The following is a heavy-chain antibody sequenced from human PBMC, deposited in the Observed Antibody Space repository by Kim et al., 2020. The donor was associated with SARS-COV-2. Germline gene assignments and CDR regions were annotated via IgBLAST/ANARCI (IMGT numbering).Heavy chain of an antibody. CDR2: ISHDGSNK. J-gene: IGHJ4*02. CDR1: GFTFSSYA. V-gene: IGHV3-30*04. Sequence: GGSLRLSCAASGFTFSSYAMHWVRQAPGKGLEWVAVISHDGSNKYYVDSVKGRFTISRDNSKNTLYLQMNSLRVEDTAVYYCARDHYETGVLRFLEWLFSRVGYWGQGTLVTVSS. D-gene: IGHD3-3*01. CDR3: ARDHYETGVLRFLEWLFSRVGY.